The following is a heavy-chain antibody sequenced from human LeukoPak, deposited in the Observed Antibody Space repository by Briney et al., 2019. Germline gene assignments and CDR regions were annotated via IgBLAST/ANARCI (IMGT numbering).Heavy chain of an antibody. CDR2: IYYSGST. CDR3: ASARTGTTAADYYYYYGMDV. D-gene: IGHD1-7*01. CDR1: GGSISSYY. Sequence: SETLSLTCTVSGGSISSYYWSWIRQPPGKGLEWIGYIYYSGSTNYNPSLKSRVTISVDTSKNQFSLKLSSVTAADTAVYYCASARTGTTAADYYYYYGMDVWGQGTTVTVSS. J-gene: IGHJ6*02. V-gene: IGHV4-59*01.